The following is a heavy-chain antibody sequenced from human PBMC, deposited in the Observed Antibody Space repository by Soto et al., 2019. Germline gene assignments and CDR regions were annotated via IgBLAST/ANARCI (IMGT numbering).Heavy chain of an antibody. CDR2: IYHTGKA. D-gene: IGHD1-1*01. Sequence: PSETLSLTCAVSGDSISGNNWWSWVRQSPGKGLEWIGEIYHTGKATYNPSLKTRVTMSVDKSKIQFSLEVRSVTVADTAVYFCSHGQIMVHYRSELDFWSPGTLVTVSS. J-gene: IGHJ4*02. CDR1: GDSISGNNW. CDR3: SHGQIMVHYRSELDF. V-gene: IGHV4-4*02.